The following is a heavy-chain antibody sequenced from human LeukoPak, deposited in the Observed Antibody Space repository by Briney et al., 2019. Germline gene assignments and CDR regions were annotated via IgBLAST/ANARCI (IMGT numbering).Heavy chain of an antibody. CDR1: GFTFDDYL. J-gene: IGHJ3*01. Sequence: AGSLRLSCAASGFTFDDYLIHWVRQVPGKGLEWVSLISWDGDITYYADSVKGRLTSSRDNSKNSMDLQMTSLRTKDTSLYYFAKAQGLIGGAFDLWGQGTMVTVSS. CDR3: AKAQGLIGGAFDL. CDR2: ISWDGDIT. V-gene: IGHV3-43*01. D-gene: IGHD3-22*01.